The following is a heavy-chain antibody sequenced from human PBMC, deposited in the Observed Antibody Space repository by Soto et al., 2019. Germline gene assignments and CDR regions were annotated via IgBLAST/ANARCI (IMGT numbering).Heavy chain of an antibody. D-gene: IGHD2-8*01. J-gene: IGHJ4*02. Sequence: QVQLQESGPGLVKPSHNLSLTCSVSGGSITSGGHYWSWVRQHPGKGLEWIGYIYYSGSTYYNPSLKSCLIISVDTSKNQFSLKLSSVTAADTAVYYCARVYCTNGVCYAGSDFYFDSWGQGSLVTVSS. V-gene: IGHV4-31*03. CDR3: ARVYCTNGVCYAGSDFYFDS. CDR1: GGSITSGGHY. CDR2: IYYSGST.